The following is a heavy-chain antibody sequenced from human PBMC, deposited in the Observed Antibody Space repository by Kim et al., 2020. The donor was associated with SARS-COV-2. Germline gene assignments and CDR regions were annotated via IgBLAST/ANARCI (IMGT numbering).Heavy chain of an antibody. CDR3: AKGSDSSSWYYYYYYGMDV. J-gene: IGHJ6*02. CDR2: ISGSGGST. Sequence: GGSLRLSCAASGFTFSSYAMSWVRQAPGKGLEWVSAISGSGGSTYYADSVKGRFTISRDNSKNTLYLQMNSLRAEDTAVYYCAKGSDSSSWYYYYYYGMDVWGQGTTVTVSS. CDR1: GFTFSSYA. V-gene: IGHV3-23*01. D-gene: IGHD6-13*01.